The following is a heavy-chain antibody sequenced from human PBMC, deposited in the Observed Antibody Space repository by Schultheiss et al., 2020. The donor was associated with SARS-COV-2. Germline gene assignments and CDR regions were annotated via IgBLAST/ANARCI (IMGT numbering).Heavy chain of an antibody. Sequence: GGSLRLSCAASGFTFSSYWMSWVRQAPGKGLEWVAVIWYDGSNKYYADSVKGRFTISRDNSKNTLYLQMGSLRAEDMAVYYCARVRQFLHAFDIWGQGTMVTVSS. CDR3: ARVRQFLHAFDI. D-gene: IGHD2/OR15-2a*01. CDR1: GFTFSSYW. J-gene: IGHJ3*02. V-gene: IGHV3-33*08. CDR2: IWYDGSNK.